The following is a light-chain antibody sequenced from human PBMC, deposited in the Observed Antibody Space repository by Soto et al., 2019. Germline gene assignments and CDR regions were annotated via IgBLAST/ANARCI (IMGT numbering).Light chain of an antibody. CDR2: GAS. CDR1: QSVGSN. J-gene: IGKJ3*01. V-gene: IGKV3-15*01. CDR3: QQYNNWPRT. Sequence: EIVMTQSPATLSVSPGERATLSCRASQSVGSNLAWYQQKPGQPPRLLIYGASTRSTDIPARFSGSGSGTDFTLTVSSLQSEDFAVYYCQQYNNWPRTFGPGTKVDIE.